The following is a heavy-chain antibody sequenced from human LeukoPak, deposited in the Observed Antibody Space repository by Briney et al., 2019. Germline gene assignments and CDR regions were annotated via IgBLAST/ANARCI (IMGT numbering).Heavy chain of an antibody. CDR3: ARDGPPTVTSDHDAFDI. J-gene: IGHJ3*02. V-gene: IGHV3-66*01. CDR1: GFTVSSNY. D-gene: IGHD4-4*01. CDR2: IYSGGST. Sequence: PGGSLRLSCAASGFTVSSNYMSWVRQAPGKGLEWGSVIYSGGSTYYADSVKGRFTISRDNSKNTLYLQMNSLRTEDTAVYYCARDGPPTVTSDHDAFDIWGQGTMVTVSS.